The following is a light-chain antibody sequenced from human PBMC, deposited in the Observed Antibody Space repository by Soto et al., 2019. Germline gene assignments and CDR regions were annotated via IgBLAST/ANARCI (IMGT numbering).Light chain of an antibody. J-gene: IGLJ2*01. CDR3: SSYTSSSTLV. Sequence: QAALTQPASVSGSPGQSITISCTGSSSDVGGYNYVSWYQQHPGKAPKLMIYEVSNRPSGISNRFSGSKSGNTASLTLSGLQAEEEADYYCSSYTSSSTLVFGGGTQMTVL. V-gene: IGLV2-14*01. CDR1: SSDVGGYNY. CDR2: EVS.